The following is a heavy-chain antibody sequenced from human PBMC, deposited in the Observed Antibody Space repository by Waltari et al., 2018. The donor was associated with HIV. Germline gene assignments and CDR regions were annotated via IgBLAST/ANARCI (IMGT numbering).Heavy chain of an antibody. D-gene: IGHD7-27*01. V-gene: IGHV3-23*01. J-gene: IGHJ6*02. CDR1: GFMFRSYG. CDR2: ISGSGSVT. Sequence: EVQLLESGGGLVQPGGSLRLSCTASGFMFRSYGLNWVRQAPRKVLGCVATISGSGSVTYHAASVKGRFTVSRDNSNNMLHLQMDGLRVEDTAVYYCARDHPGDYYTYHGLDFWGQGATVTVSS. CDR3: ARDHPGDYYTYHGLDF.